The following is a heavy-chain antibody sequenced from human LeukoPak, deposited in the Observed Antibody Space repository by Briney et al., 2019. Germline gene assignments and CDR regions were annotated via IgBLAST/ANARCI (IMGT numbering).Heavy chain of an antibody. CDR2: IYYSGST. V-gene: IGHV4-59*01. D-gene: IGHD3-10*01. Sequence: SETLSLTCTVSVGSISSYYWSWIRQPPGKGLEWIGDIYYSGSTNYKPSLKSRVTISVDTSKNQFSLKLSSVTAADTAVYYCARGGYYGSGNDFRFDPWGQGTLVTVSS. J-gene: IGHJ5*02. CDR1: VGSISSYY. CDR3: ARGGYYGSGNDFRFDP.